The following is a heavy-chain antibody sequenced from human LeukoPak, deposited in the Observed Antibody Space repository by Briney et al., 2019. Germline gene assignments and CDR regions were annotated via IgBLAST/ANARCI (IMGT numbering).Heavy chain of an antibody. D-gene: IGHD3-3*01. Sequence: GGSLRLSCAASGFTFSSYAMSWVRQAPGKGLEWVSAISGSGGGTYYADSVKGRFTISRDNAKNTLYLQMNSLRAEDTAVYYCARGHYYDFWSGYYSYYYYYYYMDVWGKGTTVTVSS. CDR2: ISGSGGGT. CDR3: ARGHYYDFWSGYYSYYYYYYYMDV. J-gene: IGHJ6*03. V-gene: IGHV3-23*01. CDR1: GFTFSSYA.